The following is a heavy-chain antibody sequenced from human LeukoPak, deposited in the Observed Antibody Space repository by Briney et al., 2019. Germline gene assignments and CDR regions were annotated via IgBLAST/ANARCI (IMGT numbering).Heavy chain of an antibody. CDR1: GFRFSDYY. V-gene: IGHV3-11*06. D-gene: IGHD3-10*01. J-gene: IGHJ4*02. CDR2: ISSSGGST. Sequence: GGSLRLSCAASGFRFSDYYMSWIRQAPGKGLEWVSYISSSGGSTNYADSVKGRFTISGDNSKNTLYLQMNSLRPEDTAVYYCAREDHGEYYFDYWGQGTLVTVSS. CDR3: AREDHGEYYFDY.